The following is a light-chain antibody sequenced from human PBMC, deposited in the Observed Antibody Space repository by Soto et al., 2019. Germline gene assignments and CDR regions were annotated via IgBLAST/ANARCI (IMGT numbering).Light chain of an antibody. J-gene: IGKJ4*01. CDR1: HDIGKS. V-gene: IGKV1-27*01. CDR2: DAS. CDR3: QKYNSDPRT. Sequence: DLQMTQSPPSLSAYVGDRVTVTCRANHDIGKSLAWYQQRPGKSPRLLIYDASTLQSGVTPRFSGSGSGTDFTLVISSLRPEDVATYYCQKYNSDPRTFGGGTKVEVK.